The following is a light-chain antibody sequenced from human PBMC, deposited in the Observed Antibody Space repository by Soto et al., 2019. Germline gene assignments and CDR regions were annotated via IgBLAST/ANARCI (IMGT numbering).Light chain of an antibody. V-gene: IGKV3-11*01. Sequence: EIVLTQSPDTLSLSPWEGASLSCRASQSVHTFLAWYQQKPGQAPRLLIYGASTRATGVPARFSGSGSGTDFTLTISSLEPEDFAVYYCQLYGVSSPRITFGQGTRLEIK. J-gene: IGKJ5*01. CDR1: QSVHTF. CDR2: GAS. CDR3: QLYGVSSPRIT.